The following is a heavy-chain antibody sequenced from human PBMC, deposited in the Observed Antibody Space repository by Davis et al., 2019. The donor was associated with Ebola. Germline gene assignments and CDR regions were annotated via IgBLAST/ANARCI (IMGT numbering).Heavy chain of an antibody. Sequence: GESLKISCAASGFTFSDYYMSWIRQAPGKGLEWVAYITTGSSTIYFADSVQGRFTTSRDNAKNSVYLQMNSLRVEDTAVYYCARDWAGLDVWGRGTTVTVSA. CDR2: ITTGSSTI. D-gene: IGHD3-16*01. V-gene: IGHV3-11*04. J-gene: IGHJ6*04. CDR1: GFTFSDYY. CDR3: ARDWAGLDV.